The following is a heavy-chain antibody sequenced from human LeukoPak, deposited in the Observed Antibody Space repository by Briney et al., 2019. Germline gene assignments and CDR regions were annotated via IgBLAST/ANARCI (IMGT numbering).Heavy chain of an antibody. V-gene: IGHV4-4*02. CDR3: ARERNYGDYLL. CDR2: IFHRGIP. CDR1: DTSISNNW. Sequence: SGTLSLTCDVSDTSISNNWWSWVRQSPGKGLEWIGEIFHRGIPNYNPSLKSRVTMSIDTSKNQLSLNVNSVTAADTAVYYCARERNYGDYLLWGQGTLVTVSS. J-gene: IGHJ4*02. D-gene: IGHD4-17*01.